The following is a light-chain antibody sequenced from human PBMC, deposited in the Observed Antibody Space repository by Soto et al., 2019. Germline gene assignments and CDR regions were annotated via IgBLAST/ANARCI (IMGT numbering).Light chain of an antibody. Sequence: QTVVTQEPSFSVSPGGTVTLTCGLSSGSVSTSFYPSWYQQTPGQAPCTLVYNTNTRSSGVPDRFSGSILGNKAALTITGAQADDESDYYCVLYMGSGTVVFGGGTKVTVL. CDR3: VLYMGSGTVV. J-gene: IGLJ2*01. CDR1: SGSVSTSFY. CDR2: NTN. V-gene: IGLV8-61*01.